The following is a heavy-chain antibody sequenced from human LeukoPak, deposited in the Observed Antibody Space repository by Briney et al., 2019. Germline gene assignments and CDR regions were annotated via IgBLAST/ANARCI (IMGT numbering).Heavy chain of an antibody. D-gene: IGHD3-3*01. CDR1: GGSFSGYY. CDR2: INHSGST. J-gene: IGHJ3*02. CDR3: ARAFRGIFGVFEAFDI. Sequence: PSETLSLTCAVYGGSFSGYYWSWIRQPPGKGLEWIGEINHSGSTNYNPSLKSRVTISVDTSKNQFSLKLSSVTAADTAVYYCARAFRGIFGVFEAFDIWGQGTMVIVSS. V-gene: IGHV4-34*01.